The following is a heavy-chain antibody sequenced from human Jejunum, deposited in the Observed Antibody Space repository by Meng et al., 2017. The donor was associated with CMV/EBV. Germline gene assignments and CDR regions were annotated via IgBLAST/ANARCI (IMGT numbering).Heavy chain of an antibody. CDR1: GYSFTTYW. J-gene: IGHJ4*02. CDR2: INPDGSDT. CDR3: ARGYAFTNYFDS. V-gene: IGHV5-51*01. Sequence: CKGSGYSFTTYWIGWLRQMPGKGLEWIGIINPDGSDTKYSPSFQGQVTISADKSISTAYLQWSSLKASDTAVYYCARGYAFTNYFDSWGQG. D-gene: IGHD2-8*01.